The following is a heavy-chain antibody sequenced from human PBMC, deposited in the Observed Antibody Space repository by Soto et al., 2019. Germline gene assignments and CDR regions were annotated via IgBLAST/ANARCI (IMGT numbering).Heavy chain of an antibody. CDR3: AKGGPDAFCGGGRCYFDS. V-gene: IGHV3-9*01. CDR2: ISWNGNII. J-gene: IGHJ4*02. Sequence: EVQLVESGGGLVQPGRSLRVSCAASGFTFDEYAMHWVRRVPGKGLEWVSSISWNGNIIGYAGSVKGRFTISRDNAKNSLYLQMNSLRPEDTALYFCAKGGPDAFCGGGRCYFDSWGQGTLVTVSS. CDR1: GFTFDEYA. D-gene: IGHD2-15*01.